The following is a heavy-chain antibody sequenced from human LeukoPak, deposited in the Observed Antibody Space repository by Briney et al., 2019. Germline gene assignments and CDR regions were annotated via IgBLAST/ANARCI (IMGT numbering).Heavy chain of an antibody. Sequence: PGGSLRLSCAASGFTVSSNYMSWVRQAPGKGLEWVSVIYSGGSTYYADSVKGRFTISRDNSKNTLYLQMNSLRAEDTAVYYCARGGSSSPVGFDYWGQGTLVTVSS. D-gene: IGHD6-6*01. CDR3: ARGGSSSPVGFDY. CDR1: GFTVSSNY. V-gene: IGHV3-66*02. J-gene: IGHJ4*02. CDR2: IYSGGST.